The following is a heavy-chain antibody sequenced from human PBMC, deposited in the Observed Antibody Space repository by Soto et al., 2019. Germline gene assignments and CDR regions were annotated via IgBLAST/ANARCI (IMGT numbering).Heavy chain of an antibody. V-gene: IGHV4-34*01. CDR2: INHSGST. J-gene: IGHJ6*02. Sequence: ETLSLTCAVYGGSFSGYYWSWIRQPPGKGLEWIGEINHSGSTNYNPSLKSRVTISVDTSKNQLSLKLSSVTAADTAVYYCARGDRAITIFGVVIRSLYGMDVWGQGTTVTAP. CDR1: GGSFSGYY. D-gene: IGHD3-3*01. CDR3: ARGDRAITIFGVVIRSLYGMDV.